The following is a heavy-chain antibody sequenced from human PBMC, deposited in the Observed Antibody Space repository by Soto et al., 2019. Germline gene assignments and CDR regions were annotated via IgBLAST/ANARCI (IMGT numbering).Heavy chain of an antibody. V-gene: IGHV3-49*03. CDR2: IRSKAYGGTT. CDR3: TRWDNGATGYFQH. J-gene: IGHJ1*01. CDR1: GFTFGDYA. Sequence: GGSLRLSCTASGFTFGDYAMSWFRQAPGKGLEWVGFIRSKAYGGTTEYAASVKGRFTISRDDSKSIAYLQMNSLKTEDTAVYYCTRWDNGATGYFQHWGQGTLVTVSS. D-gene: IGHD4-17*01.